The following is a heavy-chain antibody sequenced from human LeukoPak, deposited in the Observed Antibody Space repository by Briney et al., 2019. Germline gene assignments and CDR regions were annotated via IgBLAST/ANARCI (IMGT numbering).Heavy chain of an antibody. J-gene: IGHJ6*03. CDR2: IRYDGSNK. CDR1: GFTFSSYG. D-gene: IGHD3-22*01. V-gene: IGHV3-30*02. CDR3: AKDGKKVTLTMIAVITYSGYMDV. Sequence: GGSLRLSCAASGFTFSSYGMHWVRQAPGKGLEGVAFIRYDGSNKYYADSVKGRFTISRDNSKNTLYLQMNSLRAEDTAVYYCAKDGKKVTLTMIAVITYSGYMDVWGKGTTVTFSS.